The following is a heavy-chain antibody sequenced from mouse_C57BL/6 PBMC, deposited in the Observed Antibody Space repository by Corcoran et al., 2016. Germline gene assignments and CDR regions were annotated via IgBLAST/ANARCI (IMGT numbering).Heavy chain of an antibody. CDR2: INPNNGGT. D-gene: IGHD2-1*01. CDR3: ARGDLLWLYEGFAY. CDR1: GYTFTDYY. V-gene: IGHV1-26*01. J-gene: IGHJ3*01. Sequence: EVQLQQSGPELVKPGASVKISCKASGYTFTDYYMNWVKQSHGKSLEWIGDINPNNGGTSYNQKFKGKATLTVDKSSSTAYMELRSLTSEDSAVYYCARGDLLWLYEGFAYWGQGTLVTVSA.